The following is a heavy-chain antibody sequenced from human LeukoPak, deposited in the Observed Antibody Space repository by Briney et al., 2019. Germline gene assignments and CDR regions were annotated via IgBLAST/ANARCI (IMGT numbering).Heavy chain of an antibody. V-gene: IGHV4-59*08. D-gene: IGHD2-2*02. CDR1: DDSINSFY. Sequence: SETLSLTCTVSDDSINSFYWSWVRQPPGKRLEWIGFIYYTGHTIYNPSLKSRVTISLDTSKSQFSLRLSSVTAADTAVYYCARYRGCSSTSCYTSYYYYGMDVWGQGTTVTVSS. CDR3: ARYRGCSSTSCYTSYYYYGMDV. CDR2: IYYTGHT. J-gene: IGHJ6*02.